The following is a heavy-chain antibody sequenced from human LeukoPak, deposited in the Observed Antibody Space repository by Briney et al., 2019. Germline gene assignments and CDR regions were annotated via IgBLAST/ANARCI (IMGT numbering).Heavy chain of an antibody. CDR2: MNPNSGNT. Sequence: GASVKVSCKASGYTFTSYDINWVRQATGQGLEWMGWMNPNSGNTGYAQKLQGRVTITRNTSISTAYMELSSLRSEDTAVYYCASILTLDAFDIWGQGTMVTVSS. J-gene: IGHJ3*02. CDR3: ASILTLDAFDI. V-gene: IGHV1-8*03. CDR1: GYTFTSYD. D-gene: IGHD2-15*01.